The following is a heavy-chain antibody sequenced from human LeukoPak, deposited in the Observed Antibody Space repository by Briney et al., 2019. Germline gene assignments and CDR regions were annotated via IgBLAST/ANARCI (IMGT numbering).Heavy chain of an antibody. CDR2: ISYDGSNK. CDR1: GFTFSSYA. J-gene: IGHJ3*02. Sequence: GGSLRLSCAASGFTFSSYAMHWVRQAPGKGLEWVAVISYDGSNKFYADSVKGRFTISRDNSQNTLYLQMNRLRAEDTAVYYCARDVLQSFDIWGQGTTVTVSS. D-gene: IGHD4-11*01. CDR3: ARDVLQSFDI. V-gene: IGHV3-30-3*01.